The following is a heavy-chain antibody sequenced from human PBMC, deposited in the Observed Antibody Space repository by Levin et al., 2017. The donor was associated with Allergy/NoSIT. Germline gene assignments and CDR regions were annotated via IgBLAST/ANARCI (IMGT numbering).Heavy chain of an antibody. J-gene: IGHJ6*03. V-gene: IGHV4-39*01. CDR1: GGSISNSIYY. CDR2: IHHSGTT. Sequence: LSQTLSLTCTVSGGSISNSIYYWAWVRQSPGMGLEWVGSIHHSGTTYYNPSLKSRVTISVDTSNNQFSLNLSSVTAADTAVYYCARRYPPGYYDYYYLDVWGKGTTVTVSS. D-gene: IGHD2-2*01. CDR3: ARRYPPGYYDYYYLDV.